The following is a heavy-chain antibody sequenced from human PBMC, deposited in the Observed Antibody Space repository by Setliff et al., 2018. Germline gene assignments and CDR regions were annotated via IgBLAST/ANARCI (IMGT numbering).Heavy chain of an antibody. CDR1: GGSISSYS. D-gene: IGHD1-26*01. Sequence: PSETLSLTCNVSGGSISSYSWSWIRQPPGKGLEWIGEINHSGSTNYNPSLKSRVTISVDTSKNQFSLKLTSVTAADTAIYYCASRRTGPGGWFDYWGQGTLVTVSS. J-gene: IGHJ5*01. CDR3: ASRRTGPGGWFDY. V-gene: IGHV4-34*01. CDR2: INHSGST.